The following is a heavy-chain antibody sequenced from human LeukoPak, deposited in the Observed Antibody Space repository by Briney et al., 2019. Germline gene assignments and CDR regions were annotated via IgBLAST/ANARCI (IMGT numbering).Heavy chain of an antibody. D-gene: IGHD5-12*01. CDR1: GGSISSGGYY. Sequence: SETLSLTCTVSGGSISSGGYYWSWIRQHPGKGLEWLGYIYYSGSTYYNPSLKSRVTISVDTSKNQFSLKLSSVTAADTAVYYCARGAGYVALVDYWGQGTLVTVSS. CDR2: IYYSGST. J-gene: IGHJ4*02. CDR3: ARGAGYVALVDY. V-gene: IGHV4-31*03.